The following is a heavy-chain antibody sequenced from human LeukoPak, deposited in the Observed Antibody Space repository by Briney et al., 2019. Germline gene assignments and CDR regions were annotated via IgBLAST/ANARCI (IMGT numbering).Heavy chain of an antibody. CDR2: INHSGST. J-gene: IGHJ6*02. V-gene: IGHV4-34*01. CDR3: ARAVNTYYDFWSGPQAYGMDV. D-gene: IGHD3-3*01. Sequence: PSETLSLTCAVYGGSFSGYYWSWIRQPPGKGLEWIGEINHSGSTNYNPSLKSRVTISVDTSKNQLSLKLSSVTAADTAVYYCARAVNTYYDFWSGPQAYGMDVWGQGTTVTVSS. CDR1: GGSFSGYY.